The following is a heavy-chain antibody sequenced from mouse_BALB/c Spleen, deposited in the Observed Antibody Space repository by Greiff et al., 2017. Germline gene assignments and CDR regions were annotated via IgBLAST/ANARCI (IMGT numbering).Heavy chain of an antibody. CDR1: GFTFSSYW. CDR2: IRLKSDNYAT. J-gene: IGHJ4*01. CDR3: TGYDYDAMDY. Sequence: PGGSMKLSCVASGFTFSSYWMSWVRQSPEKGLEWVAEIRLKSDNYATHYAESVKGKFTISRDDSKSRLYLQMNSLRAEDTGIYYCTGYDYDAMDYWGQGTSVTVSS. V-gene: IGHV6-3*01.